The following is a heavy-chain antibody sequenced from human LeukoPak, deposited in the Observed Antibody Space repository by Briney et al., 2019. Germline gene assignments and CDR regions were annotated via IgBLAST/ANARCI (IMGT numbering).Heavy chain of an antibody. V-gene: IGHV3-7*01. CDR3: ARDLRSSGWYLWFDP. CDR1: GFTFNNYD. J-gene: IGHJ5*02. Sequence: PGGSLRLSCATSGFTFNNYDMHWVRQAPGKGLEWVAHINQDGSEKYYVDSVKGRFTISRDNAKNSLSLQMNSLRAEDTAVYYCARDLRSSGWYLWFDPWGQGTLVTVSS. D-gene: IGHD6-13*01. CDR2: INQDGSEK.